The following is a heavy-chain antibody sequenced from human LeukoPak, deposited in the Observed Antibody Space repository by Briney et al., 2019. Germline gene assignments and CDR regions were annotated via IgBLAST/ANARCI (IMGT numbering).Heavy chain of an antibody. J-gene: IGHJ6*02. CDR3: ARIPILILSRYYYGMDV. CDR2: IYYSGST. CDR1: GGSISSYY. D-gene: IGHD3-9*01. V-gene: IGHV4-59*01. Sequence: SETLSLTCTVSGGSISSYYWSWIRQPPGKGLEWIGYIYYSGSTNYNPSLKSRVTISVDTSKNQFSLKLSSVTAADTAVYYCARIPILILSRYYYGMDVWGQGTTVTVSS.